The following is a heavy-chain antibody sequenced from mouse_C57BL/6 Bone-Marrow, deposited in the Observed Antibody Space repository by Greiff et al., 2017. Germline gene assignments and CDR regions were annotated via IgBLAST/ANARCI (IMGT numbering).Heavy chain of an antibody. V-gene: IGHV1-55*01. CDR2: IYPGSGST. D-gene: IGHD1-1*01. J-gene: IGHJ2*01. Sequence: VKLQQPGAELVKPGASVKMSCKASGYTFTSYWITWVKQRPGQGLEWIGDIYPGSGSTNYNEKFKSKATLTVDTSSSTAYMQLSSLTSEDSAVYYCARKAYFITTVVDFDYWGQGTTLTVSS. CDR3: ARKAYFITTVVDFDY. CDR1: GYTFTSYW.